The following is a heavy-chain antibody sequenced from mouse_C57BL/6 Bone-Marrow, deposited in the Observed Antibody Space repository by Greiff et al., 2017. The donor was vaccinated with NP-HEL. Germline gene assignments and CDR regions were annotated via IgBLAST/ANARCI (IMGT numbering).Heavy chain of an antibody. Sequence: QVQLQQPGAELVRPGSSVKLSCKASGYTFTSYWMHWVKQRPIQGLEWIGNIDPSDSETHYNQKFKDKATLTVDKSSSTAYMQLSSLTSEDSAVYYCARREAMVTTGETGPYWYFDVWGTGTTVTVSS. D-gene: IGHD2-2*01. J-gene: IGHJ1*03. CDR2: IDPSDSET. V-gene: IGHV1-52*01. CDR1: GYTFTSYW. CDR3: ARREAMVTTGETGPYWYFDV.